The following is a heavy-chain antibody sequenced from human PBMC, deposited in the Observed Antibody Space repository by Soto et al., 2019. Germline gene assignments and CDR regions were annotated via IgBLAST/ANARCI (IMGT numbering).Heavy chain of an antibody. D-gene: IGHD1-26*01. CDR2: IKSKADGETI. Sequence: EVQLVESGGDLVTPGGSLRLSCATSGFTFSSAWMSWVRQAPGEGLEWVGRIKSKADGETIEYAAPVKGRFTISRDDSKATVFLQMNSLKAEDKAIYYCAADIPPPQGPSYPIDYWGQRTLVTVAS. CDR1: GFTFSSAW. V-gene: IGHV3-15*01. J-gene: IGHJ4*02. CDR3: AADIPPPQGPSYPIDY.